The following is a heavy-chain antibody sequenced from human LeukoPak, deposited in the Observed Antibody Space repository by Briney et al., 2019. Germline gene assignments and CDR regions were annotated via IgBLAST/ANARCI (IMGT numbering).Heavy chain of an antibody. J-gene: IGHJ4*02. V-gene: IGHV4-39*01. CDR3: ARHTLGCSYGRYFDY. Sequence: SSETLSLTCTVSGGSISSSSYYWGWIRQPPGKGLEWIGSIYYSGSTYYNPSLKSRVTISVDTSKNQFSLKLGSVTAADTAVYYCARHTLGCSYGRYFDYWGQGTLVTVSS. D-gene: IGHD5-18*01. CDR1: GGSISSSSYY. CDR2: IYYSGST.